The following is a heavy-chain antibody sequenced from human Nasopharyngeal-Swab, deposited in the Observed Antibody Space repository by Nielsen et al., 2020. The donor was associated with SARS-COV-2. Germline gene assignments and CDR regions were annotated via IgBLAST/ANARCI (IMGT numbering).Heavy chain of an antibody. CDR2: IGTAGDT. CDR1: GFTFSSYD. J-gene: IGHJ6*02. CDR3: ARAGPSYYYGMDV. Sequence: GGSLRLSCAASGFTFSSYDMHWVRQAPGKGLEWVSAIGTAGDTYYPGSVKGRFTISRENAKNSLYLQMNSLRAGDTAVYYCARAGPSYYYGMDVWGQGTTVTVSS. V-gene: IGHV3-13*01.